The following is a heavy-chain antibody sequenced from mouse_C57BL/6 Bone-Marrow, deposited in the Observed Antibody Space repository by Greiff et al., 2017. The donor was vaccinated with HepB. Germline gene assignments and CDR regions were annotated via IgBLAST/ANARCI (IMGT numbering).Heavy chain of an antibody. CDR1: GYTFTSYW. CDR3: ARLGTTVVVHWYFDV. D-gene: IGHD1-1*01. CDR2: IYPGSGST. J-gene: IGHJ1*03. Sequence: VQLQQPGAELVKPGASVKMSCKASGYTFTSYWITWVKQRPGQGLEWIGDIYPGSGSTNYNEKFKSKATLTVDTSSSTAYMQLSSLTSEDSAVYYCARLGTTVVVHWYFDVWGTGTTVTVSS. V-gene: IGHV1-55*01.